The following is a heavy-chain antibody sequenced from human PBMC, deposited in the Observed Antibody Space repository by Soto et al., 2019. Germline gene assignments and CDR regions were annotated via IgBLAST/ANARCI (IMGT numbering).Heavy chain of an antibody. D-gene: IGHD5-12*01. J-gene: IGHJ6*02. CDR3: ARADSGYAHGYYYYGMDV. Sequence: EVQLVESGGGLVQPGGSLRLSCAASGFTLSSYSMNWVRQAPGKGLEWVSYISSSSSTIYYADSVKGRFTISRDNAKNSLXLQMNSLRAEDTAVYYCARADSGYAHGYYYYGMDVWGQGTTVTVSS. V-gene: IGHV3-48*01. CDR1: GFTLSSYS. CDR2: ISSSSSTI.